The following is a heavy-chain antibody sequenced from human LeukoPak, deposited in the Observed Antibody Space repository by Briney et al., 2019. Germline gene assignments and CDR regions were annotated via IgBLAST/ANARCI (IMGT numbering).Heavy chain of an antibody. CDR2: INPRGGST. V-gene: IGHV1-46*01. CDR3: ARVGVGVSTFFDY. CDR1: GYSFTTYY. D-gene: IGHD1-26*01. J-gene: IGHJ4*02. Sequence: DSVKVSCKASGYSFTTYYIHWVRQAPGQGLEWMGMINPRGGSTSYAQKFQGRLTMTRDTSTGTVYMELSSLRSEDTAVYYCARVGVGVSTFFDYWGQGTLVTVSS.